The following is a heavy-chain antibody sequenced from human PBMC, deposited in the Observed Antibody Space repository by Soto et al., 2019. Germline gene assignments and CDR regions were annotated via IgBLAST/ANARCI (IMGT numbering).Heavy chain of an antibody. J-gene: IGHJ6*02. Sequence: QVQLQESGPGLVKPSETLSLTCTVSGGSVSSGRYYWSWIRQPPGKGLEWIGYIYYSGSTNYNPSLKSRVTRSVDTSKNQFSLKLSSVTAADTAVYYCARFRLVGATTYYYYCMDVWGQGTTVTVSS. D-gene: IGHD1-26*01. V-gene: IGHV4-61*01. CDR1: GGSVSSGRYY. CDR3: ARFRLVGATTYYYYCMDV. CDR2: IYYSGST.